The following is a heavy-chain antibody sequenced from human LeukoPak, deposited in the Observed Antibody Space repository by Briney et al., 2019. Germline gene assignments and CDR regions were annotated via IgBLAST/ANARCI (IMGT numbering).Heavy chain of an antibody. CDR1: GFTFSSYW. Sequence: GGSLRLSCAASGFTFSSYWMHWVRQAPGKGLVWVSRINSDGSSTSYADSVKGRFTISRDNAKNTLYLQMNSLRAEDTAVYYCARGSGWFYFDCWGQGTLVTVSS. V-gene: IGHV3-74*01. D-gene: IGHD6-19*01. J-gene: IGHJ4*02. CDR2: INSDGSST. CDR3: ARGSGWFYFDC.